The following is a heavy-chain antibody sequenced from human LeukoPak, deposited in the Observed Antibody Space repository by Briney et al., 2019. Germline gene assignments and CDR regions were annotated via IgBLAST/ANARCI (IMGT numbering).Heavy chain of an antibody. CDR2: IRGSGGST. D-gene: IGHD6-19*01. CDR3: AKIPGYSSGWYDWKPGYFDY. CDR1: GFTFTMYA. V-gene: IGHV3-23*01. J-gene: IGHJ4*02. Sequence: GSLRLSCAVYGFTFTMYAMSWVRPAPGEGLGWVSAIRGSGGSTYYADSVEGRFTISRDNSTTTLYLQMKSMRAEDTAVYYCAKIPGYSSGWYDWKPGYFDYWGQGTLVTVSS.